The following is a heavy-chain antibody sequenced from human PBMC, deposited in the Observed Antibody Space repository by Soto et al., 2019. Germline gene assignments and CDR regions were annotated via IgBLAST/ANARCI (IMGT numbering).Heavy chain of an antibody. CDR2: IDPSDSYT. CDR1: GYSFTSYW. J-gene: IGHJ4*02. V-gene: IGHV5-10-1*01. Sequence: GESLKISCKGSGYSFTSYWISWVRQMPGKGLEWMGRIDPSDSYTNYSPSFQGYVTISADKSISTAYLQWSSLKASDTAMYYCASPTSIAEAGLYWGQGTLVPVSS. D-gene: IGHD6-13*01. CDR3: ASPTSIAEAGLY.